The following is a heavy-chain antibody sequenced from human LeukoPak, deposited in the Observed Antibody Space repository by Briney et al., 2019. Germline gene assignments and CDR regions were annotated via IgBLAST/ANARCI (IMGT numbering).Heavy chain of an antibody. CDR1: GFTFTTYW. Sequence: GGSLRLSCAASGFTFTTYWMIWVRQAPGQGLEWVANIDQGGSTKYYVDSLKGRFTISRDNAKNTLYLQMNSLRAEDTAVYYCVRDKGGRSGAIYYDAFDVWGQGTMVTVSS. D-gene: IGHD1-26*01. V-gene: IGHV3-7*01. CDR3: VRDKGGRSGAIYYDAFDV. CDR2: IDQGGSTK. J-gene: IGHJ3*01.